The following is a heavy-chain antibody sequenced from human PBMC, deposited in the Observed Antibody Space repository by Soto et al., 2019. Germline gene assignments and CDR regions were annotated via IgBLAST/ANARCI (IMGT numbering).Heavy chain of an antibody. V-gene: IGHV3-66*01. CDR1: GFTVSSNY. D-gene: IGHD4-17*01. CDR2: IYSGGST. CDR3: ARDSRPTDCKDV. J-gene: IGHJ6*02. Sequence: EVQLVESGGGLVQPGGSLRLSCAASGFTVSSNYMSWVRQAPGKGLEWVSVIYSGGSTYYADSVKGRFTISRDNSKNTLYLQMNSLRAEITALYYRARDSRPTDCKDVWGQGTTVTVSS.